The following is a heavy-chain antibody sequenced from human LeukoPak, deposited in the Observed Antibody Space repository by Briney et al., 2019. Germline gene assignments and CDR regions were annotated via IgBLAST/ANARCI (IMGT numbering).Heavy chain of an antibody. V-gene: IGHV1-2*02. D-gene: IGHD2-2*02. CDR3: ARGRYCSSTSCYTPYGWFDP. Sequence: GASVKVSXKASGYTFTGYYMHWVRQAPGQGLEWMGWINPNSGGTNYAQKFQGRVTMTRDTSISTAYMELSRLRSDDTAVYYCARGRYCSSTSCYTPYGWFDPWGQGTLVTVSS. CDR1: GYTFTGYY. J-gene: IGHJ5*02. CDR2: INPNSGGT.